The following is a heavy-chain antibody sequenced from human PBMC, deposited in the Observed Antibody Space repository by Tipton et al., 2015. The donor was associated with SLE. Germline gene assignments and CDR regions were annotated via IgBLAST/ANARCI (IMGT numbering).Heavy chain of an antibody. J-gene: IGHJ3*02. Sequence: SLRLSCAASGFIFSSYAMHWVRQAPGKGLEWVAVISYDGSNEYYADSVKGRFTISRDNSKNTLYLQMNSLRAEDTAVYYCARGGLSSGWYDAFDIWGQGTMVTVSS. CDR1: GFIFSSYA. CDR2: ISYDGSNE. V-gene: IGHV3-30-3*01. D-gene: IGHD6-19*01. CDR3: ARGGLSSGWYDAFDI.